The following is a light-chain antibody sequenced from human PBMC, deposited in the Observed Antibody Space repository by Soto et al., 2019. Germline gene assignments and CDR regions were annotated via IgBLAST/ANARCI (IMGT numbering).Light chain of an antibody. CDR3: QQYNNSPQT. Sequence: EIVMTQSPATLSVSPGERATLSCRASQSVSSNLAWYQQKPGQAPRLLIYGASIRATGIPARFSGSGSGTEFTLTISSLQSEDFAVYYCQQYNNSPQTFGQGTKVEIK. J-gene: IGKJ1*01. V-gene: IGKV3-15*01. CDR1: QSVSSN. CDR2: GAS.